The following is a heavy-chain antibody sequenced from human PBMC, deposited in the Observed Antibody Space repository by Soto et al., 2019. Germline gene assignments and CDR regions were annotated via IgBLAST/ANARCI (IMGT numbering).Heavy chain of an antibody. CDR3: AWSGYYHYGMDV. V-gene: IGHV4-39*01. J-gene: IGHJ6*02. Sequence: QLQLQESGPGLVKPSETLSLTCTVSGGSISSSSYYWGWIRQPPGKGLEWIGSIYYSGSTYYNPSLKSRVTISVDTSKIQFSLKLSSVTAADTAVYYCAWSGYYHYGMDVWGQGTTVTVSS. CDR1: GGSISSSSYY. CDR2: IYYSGST. D-gene: IGHD3-3*01.